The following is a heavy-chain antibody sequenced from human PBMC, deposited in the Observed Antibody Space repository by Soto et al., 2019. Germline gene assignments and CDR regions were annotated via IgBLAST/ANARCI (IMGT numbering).Heavy chain of an antibody. CDR3: ARLHNFDNSGSSEGLDY. Sequence: GESLKISCKASGYTFSSYWIGWVRQMPGKGLEWMGIIYPDDSDTRYIPSFQGQVTMSVDKSVTTAYLQWSSLKASDTAMYYCARLHNFDNSGSSEGLDYWGQGTLVTVSP. J-gene: IGHJ4*02. CDR1: GYTFSSYW. D-gene: IGHD3-22*01. V-gene: IGHV5-51*01. CDR2: IYPDDSDT.